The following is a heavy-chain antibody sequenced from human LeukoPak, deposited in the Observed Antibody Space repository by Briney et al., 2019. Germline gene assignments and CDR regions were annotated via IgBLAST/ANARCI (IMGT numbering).Heavy chain of an antibody. V-gene: IGHV4-39*01. D-gene: IGHD2-2*01. CDR2: INYSGST. CDR3: ASLGYCSSTSCYAGEFGY. J-gene: IGHJ4*02. Sequence: SETLSLTCTVSGGSVSSTTYYWSWIRQPPGKGLEWIASINYSGSTYYNPSLKSRVTISVDTSENQFSLKLSSVTAADTAVYYCASLGYCSSTSCYAGEFGYWGQGTLVTVSS. CDR1: GGSVSSTTYY.